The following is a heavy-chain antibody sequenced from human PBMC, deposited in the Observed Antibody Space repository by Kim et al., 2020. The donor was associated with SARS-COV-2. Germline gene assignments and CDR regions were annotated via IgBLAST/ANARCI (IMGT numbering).Heavy chain of an antibody. V-gene: IGHV7-4-1*02. CDR2: IHTDTGNP. CDR1: GYSFTTYA. J-gene: IGHJ4*02. Sequence: ASVKVSCKASGYSFTTYAIKWVRQAPGQGLEWMGWIHTDTGNPTYAQGFTGRYVFSLDTSFNTAYLQINSLTTDDTAVYFCASARFCSGAKCYGDHWGQGALVAVSS. CDR3: ASARFCSGAKCYGDH. D-gene: IGHD2-15*01.